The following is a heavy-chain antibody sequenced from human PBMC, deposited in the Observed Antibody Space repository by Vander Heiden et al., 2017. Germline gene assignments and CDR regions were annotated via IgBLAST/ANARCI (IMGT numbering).Heavy chain of an antibody. Sequence: VHLVEPAGGLVQPARSLCLPYAASGLTFDVHATHWFRQDPGKGLEWVSGINWNSTTIGYADSVKGRFTISRDNDKNSLYLKMNSLRGEDTALYYCARDNGGYDTGDFDYWGQGTLVTVSS. D-gene: IGHD5-12*01. CDR3: ARDNGGYDTGDFDY. J-gene: IGHJ4*02. V-gene: IGHV3-9*01. CDR1: GLTFDVHA. CDR2: INWNSTTI.